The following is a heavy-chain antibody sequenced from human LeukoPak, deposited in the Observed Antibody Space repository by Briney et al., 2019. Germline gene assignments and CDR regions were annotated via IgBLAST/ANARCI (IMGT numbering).Heavy chain of an antibody. V-gene: IGHV3-21*04. Sequence: GGSLRLSRAASGFTFSSYSMNWVRQAPGKGLEWVSSISSSSSYIYYADSVKGRFTISRDNAKNSLYLQMNSLRAEDTAIYYCAKELGHTLPFDCWGQGTLVTVSS. CDR1: GFTFSSYS. D-gene: IGHD2-2*02. CDR3: AKELGHTLPFDC. J-gene: IGHJ4*02. CDR2: ISSSSSYI.